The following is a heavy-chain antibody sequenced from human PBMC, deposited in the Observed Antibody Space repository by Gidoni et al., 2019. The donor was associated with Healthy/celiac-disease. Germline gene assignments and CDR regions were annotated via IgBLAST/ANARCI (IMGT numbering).Heavy chain of an antibody. CDR1: GFSLSTSGVG. V-gene: IGHV2-5*01. CDR2: IYWNDDK. D-gene: IGHD3-10*01. J-gene: IGHJ4*02. CDR3: AHSLPGRVGFYFDY. Sequence: QITLKESGPTLVKPTQTLTLTCTFSGFSLSTSGVGVGWIRQPPGKALEWLALIYWNDDKRYSPSLKSRLTITKDTSKNQVVLTMTNMDPVDTATYYCAHSLPGRVGFYFDYWGQGTLVTVSS.